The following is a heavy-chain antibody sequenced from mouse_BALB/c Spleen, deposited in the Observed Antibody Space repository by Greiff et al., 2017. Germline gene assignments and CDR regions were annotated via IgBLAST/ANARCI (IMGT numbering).Heavy chain of an antibody. D-gene: IGHD4-1*01. Sequence: EVKLVESGAELVRPGALVKLSCKASGFNIKDYYMHWVKQRPEQGLEWIGWIDPENGNTIYDPKFQGKASITADTSSNTAYLQLSSLTSEDTAVYYCARDWERDYWGQGTTLTVSS. CDR2: IDPENGNT. CDR3: ARDWERDY. J-gene: IGHJ2*01. CDR1: GFNIKDYY. V-gene: IGHV14-1*02.